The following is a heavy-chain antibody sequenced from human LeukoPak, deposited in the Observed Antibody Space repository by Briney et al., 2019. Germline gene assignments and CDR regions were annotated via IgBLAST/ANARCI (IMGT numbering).Heavy chain of an antibody. V-gene: IGHV3-7*01. CDR3: AKHHIVVVPAASGNWFDP. Sequence: GGSLRLSCEGSAFIFSGHWMNWVRQTPGKGRKGVPTIKGEGSERQYVDSVKGRFSISRDNTKGSLFLQLNSLRAEDTAVYYCAKHHIVVVPAASGNWFDPWGQGTLVTVSS. J-gene: IGHJ5*02. CDR2: IKGEGSER. CDR1: AFIFSGHW. D-gene: IGHD2-2*01.